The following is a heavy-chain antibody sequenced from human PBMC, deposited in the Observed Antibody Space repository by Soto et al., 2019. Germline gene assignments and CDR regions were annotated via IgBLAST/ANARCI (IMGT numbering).Heavy chain of an antibody. CDR3: AKDQLAAIPGGMDV. J-gene: IGHJ6*02. CDR1: GFTFSSYG. CDR2: ISYDGSNK. Sequence: QVQLVESGGGVVQPGRSLRLSCAASGFTFSSYGMHWVRQAPGKGLEWVAVISYDGSNKYYADSVKGRFTISRDNSKDTLYLQMNSLRAEDTAVYYCAKDQLAAIPGGMDVWGQGTTVTVSS. V-gene: IGHV3-30*18. D-gene: IGHD6-13*01.